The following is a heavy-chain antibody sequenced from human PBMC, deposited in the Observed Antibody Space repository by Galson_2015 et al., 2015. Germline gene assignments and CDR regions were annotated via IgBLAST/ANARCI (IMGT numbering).Heavy chain of an antibody. J-gene: IGHJ6*02. CDR2: ISSSSSYI. CDR1: GFTFSSYS. D-gene: IGHD1-14*01. V-gene: IGHV3-21*01. Sequence: SLRLSCAASGFTFSSYSMNWVRQAPGKGLEWVSSISSSSSYIYYADSVKGRFTISRDNAKNSLYLQMNSLRAEDTAVYYCARGPDDYYYYGMDVWGQGTTVTVSS. CDR3: ARGPDDYYYYGMDV.